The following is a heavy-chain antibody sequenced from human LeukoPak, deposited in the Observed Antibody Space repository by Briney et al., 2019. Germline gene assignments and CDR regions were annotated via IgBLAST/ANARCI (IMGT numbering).Heavy chain of an antibody. V-gene: IGHV4-4*07. Sequence: SETLSLTCTVSGGSISSYYWSWIRQPAGKGLEWIGRIYTSGNTNYNPSLKSRVTMSVDTSKNQFSLKLSSVTAADTAVYYCARGGYDFWSGYFVLGVRSWFDPWGQGTLVTVSS. CDR3: ARGGYDFWSGYFVLGVRSWFDP. D-gene: IGHD3-3*01. CDR1: GGSISSYY. J-gene: IGHJ5*02. CDR2: IYTSGNT.